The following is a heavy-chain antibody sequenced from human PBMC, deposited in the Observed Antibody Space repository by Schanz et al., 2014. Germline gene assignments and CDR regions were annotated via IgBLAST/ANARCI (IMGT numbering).Heavy chain of an antibody. Sequence: QVQLVQSGGEVKKPGASATVSCKASGYTFNNHGISWVRQAPGQGLEWMGWISVYHDHTNYAKKVHGRVTMTTDTTTNTAIMKLRSQIADDTSVDYCVRDGGWAGGDYHCMDVWGQGTSVTVSS. D-gene: IGHD2-15*01. CDR1: GYTFNNHG. J-gene: IGHJ6*02. V-gene: IGHV1-18*01. CDR2: ISVYHDHT. CDR3: VRDGGWAGGDYHCMDV.